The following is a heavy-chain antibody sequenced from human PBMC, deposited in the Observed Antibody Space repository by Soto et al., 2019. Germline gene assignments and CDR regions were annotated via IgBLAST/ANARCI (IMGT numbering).Heavy chain of an antibody. CDR2: INPTGTMT. Sequence: QVQLVQSGAKVKKPGASVKLSCKASGYTFITSYCTHGVRQAPGQGLEWMGIINPTGTMTKYSERFQGRLTMTRDTSTSTDYMELSTVTSEDTAVYCCARDTGYDHDAFDIWGHGTMVTVSS. V-gene: IGHV1-46*01. D-gene: IGHD5-12*01. CDR3: ARDTGYDHDAFDI. CDR1: GYTFITSYC. J-gene: IGHJ3*02.